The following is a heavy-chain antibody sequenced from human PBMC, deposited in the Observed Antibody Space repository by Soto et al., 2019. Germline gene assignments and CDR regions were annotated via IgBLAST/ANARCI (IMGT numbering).Heavy chain of an antibody. CDR2: IYPRDSDI. CDR1: GDSFTGFW. Sequence: GESLKISCKVFGDSFTGFWIGWIRQIPGKGLEWVGPIYPRDSDIRYNPSFQGQVTISADRSTTTAYLQWSSLKASHTAIYYCARQHPLDSRVWYNWGQGTRVTVSS. D-gene: IGHD6-19*01. J-gene: IGHJ4*02. CDR3: ARQHPLDSRVWYN. V-gene: IGHV5-51*01.